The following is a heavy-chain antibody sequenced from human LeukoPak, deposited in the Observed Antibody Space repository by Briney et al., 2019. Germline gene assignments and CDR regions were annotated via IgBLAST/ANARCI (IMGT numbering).Heavy chain of an antibody. D-gene: IGHD4-17*01. CDR2: INPNSGGT. J-gene: IGHJ4*02. CDR1: GYTFTGCY. V-gene: IGHV1-2*02. CDR3: ARVRNYYGDYFYFDY. Sequence: ASVKVSCKASGYTFTGCYMHWVRQAPGQGLEWMGWINPNSGGTNYAQKFQGRVTMTRDTSISTAYMELSRLRSDDTAVYYSARVRNYYGDYFYFDYWGQGTLVTVSS.